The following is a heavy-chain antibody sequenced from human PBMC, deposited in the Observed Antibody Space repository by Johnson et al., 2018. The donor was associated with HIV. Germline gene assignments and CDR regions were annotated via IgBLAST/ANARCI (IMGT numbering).Heavy chain of an antibody. D-gene: IGHD3-22*01. CDR2: IGTAGDT. V-gene: IGHV3-13*01. J-gene: IGHJ3*02. CDR1: GFTFSSYD. Sequence: EQLVESGGGLVQPGGSLRLSCVASGFTFSSYDMHWVRQATGKGLEWVSAIGTAGDTYYPGSVKGRFTISRENAKNSLYLQMNSLRAGDTAVYYCARGARDDSSGSFAFDIWGQGTMVTVSS. CDR3: ARGARDDSSGSFAFDI.